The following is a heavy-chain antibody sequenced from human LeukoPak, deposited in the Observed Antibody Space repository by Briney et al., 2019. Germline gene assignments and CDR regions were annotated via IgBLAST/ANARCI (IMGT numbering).Heavy chain of an antibody. D-gene: IGHD6-13*01. Sequence: PGGTLRLSCAASGFTFSSYGMSWVRQAPGKGLEWVSAISGSGGSTYYADSVKGRFTISRDNSKNTLYLQMNSLRAEDMAVYYCAKEGGYSSSWTDYWGQGTLVTVSS. V-gene: IGHV3-23*01. CDR2: ISGSGGST. CDR3: AKEGGYSSSWTDY. J-gene: IGHJ4*02. CDR1: GFTFSSYG.